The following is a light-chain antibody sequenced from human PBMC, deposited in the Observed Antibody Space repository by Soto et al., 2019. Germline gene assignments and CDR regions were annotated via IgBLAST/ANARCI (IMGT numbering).Light chain of an antibody. Sequence: QPVLTQPPSASASLGASVTLTCTLSSGYSNYKVDWYQQRPGKGPRFVMRVGTGGIVGSKGDGIPDRFSVLGSGLNRYLTIKNIQEEDESDYHCGADHGSGSKFVVFGGRTKLPVL. J-gene: IGLJ2*01. CDR1: SGYSNYK. CDR2: VGTGGIVG. CDR3: GADHGSGSKFVV. V-gene: IGLV9-49*01.